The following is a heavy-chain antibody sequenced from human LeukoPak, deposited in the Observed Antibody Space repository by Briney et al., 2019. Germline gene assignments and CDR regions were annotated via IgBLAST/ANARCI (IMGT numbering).Heavy chain of an antibody. CDR1: GFTFSTYG. CDR2: ISGSGGST. Sequence: PGGSLRLSCAASGFTFSTYGMYWVRQAPGKGLEWVSAISGSGGSTYYADSVKGRFTISRDNSKNTLYLQMNSLRAEDTAVYYCAKNRYITMIVVVNGGDWFDPWGQGTLVTVSS. CDR3: AKNRYITMIVVVNGGDWFDP. J-gene: IGHJ5*02. D-gene: IGHD3-22*01. V-gene: IGHV3-23*01.